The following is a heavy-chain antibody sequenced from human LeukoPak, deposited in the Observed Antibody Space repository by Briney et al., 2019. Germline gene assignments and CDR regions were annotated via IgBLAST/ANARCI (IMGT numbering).Heavy chain of an antibody. CDR2: INPSGGST. Sequence: GASVKVSCKASGYTFTSYSLHWVRQAPGQGLEWMGIINPSGGSTSYAQKFQGRVTMTRDMSTSTVYLELSSLRSEDTAVYSCAGDGPFHTTAGKGAFDIWGQGTMVTVSS. CDR3: AGDGPFHTTAGKGAFDI. J-gene: IGHJ3*02. D-gene: IGHD6-13*01. CDR1: GYTFTSYS. V-gene: IGHV1-46*01.